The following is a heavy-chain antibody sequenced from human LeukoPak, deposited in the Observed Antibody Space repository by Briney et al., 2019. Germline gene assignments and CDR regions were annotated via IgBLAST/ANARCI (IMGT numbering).Heavy chain of an antibody. CDR3: ARGSNYYGSGSYET. D-gene: IGHD3-10*01. CDR1: GGSITSGAYS. J-gene: IGHJ5*02. CDR2: IYHSGNT. Sequence: PSETLSLTCAVPGGSITSGAYSWNWIRQPSGKGLEWIGYIYHSGNTYYNPSLKSRVTISVDRSKNQFSLKVNSVTAADTAVYYCARGSNYYGSGSYETWGQGTLVTVSS. V-gene: IGHV4-30-2*01.